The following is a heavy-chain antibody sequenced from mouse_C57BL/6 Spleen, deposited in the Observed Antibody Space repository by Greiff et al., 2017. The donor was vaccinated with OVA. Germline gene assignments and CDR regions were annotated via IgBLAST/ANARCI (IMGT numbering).Heavy chain of an antibody. CDR3: ESAEYYGSSYGLDY. J-gene: IGHJ3*01. CDR2: IHPNSGST. Sequence: VQLQQPGAELVKPGASVKLSCKASGYTFTSYWMHWVKQRPGQGLEWIGMIHPNSGSTNYNEKFKSKATLTVDKSSSTAYMQLSSLTSEDSAVYDCESAEYYGSSYGLDYWGQGTLVTVSA. CDR1: GYTFTSYW. D-gene: IGHD1-1*01. V-gene: IGHV1-64*01.